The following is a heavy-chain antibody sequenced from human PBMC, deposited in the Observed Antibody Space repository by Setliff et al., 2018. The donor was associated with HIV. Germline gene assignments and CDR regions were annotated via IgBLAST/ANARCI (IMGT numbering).Heavy chain of an antibody. CDR1: GFTFTDYG. Sequence: ASVKVSCKASGFTFTDYGFSWVRQAPGQGLEWMGWIGGYEHNINYAQKFRDRVILTKDTSTTTVYMELMCLRFDDTAIYYCARDRGYGVDTFDFWGQGTQVTVSS. D-gene: IGHD4-17*01. V-gene: IGHV1-18*01. CDR3: ARDRGYGVDTFDF. CDR2: IGGYEHNI. J-gene: IGHJ4*02.